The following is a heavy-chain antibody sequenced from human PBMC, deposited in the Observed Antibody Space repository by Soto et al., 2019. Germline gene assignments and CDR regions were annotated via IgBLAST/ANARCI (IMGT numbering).Heavy chain of an antibody. J-gene: IGHJ6*04. CDR1: GFTFSSYG. D-gene: IGHD3-16*01. CDR2: IWYDGSNK. V-gene: IGHV3-33*01. CDR3: AREVSMITCGGVPGSYGMDV. Sequence: QVQLVESGGGVVQPGRSLRLSCAASGFTFSSYGMHWVRQAPGKGLEWVAVIWYDGSNKYYADSVKGRFTISRDNSKNTLYLQMNSLRAEETAVYYCAREVSMITCGGVPGSYGMDVWGKGPTVPVSS.